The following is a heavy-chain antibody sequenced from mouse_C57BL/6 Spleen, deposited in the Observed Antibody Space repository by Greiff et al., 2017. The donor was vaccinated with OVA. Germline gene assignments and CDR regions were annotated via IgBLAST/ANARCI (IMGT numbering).Heavy chain of an antibody. D-gene: IGHD1-1*01. CDR1: GFTFSSYG. V-gene: IGHV5-6*01. Sequence: EVHLVESGGDLVKPGGSLKLSCAASGFTFSSYGMSWVRQTPDKRLEWVATISSGGSYTYYPDSVKGRFTISRDNAKNTLYLQMSSLKSEDTAMYYCARHTYYGSSPYYFDYWGQGTTLTVSS. J-gene: IGHJ2*01. CDR3: ARHTYYGSSPYYFDY. CDR2: ISSGGSYT.